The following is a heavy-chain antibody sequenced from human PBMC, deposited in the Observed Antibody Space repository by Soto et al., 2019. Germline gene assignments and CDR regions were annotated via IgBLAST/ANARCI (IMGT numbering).Heavy chain of an antibody. CDR1: GGSVSSGSYY. J-gene: IGHJ6*02. CDR3: ARALSGYDYYYSSGMDV. V-gene: IGHV4-61*01. D-gene: IGHD5-12*01. CDR2: IYYSGST. Sequence: SETLSLTCTVSGGSVSSGSYYWSWIRQPPGKGLEWIGYIYYSGSTNYNPSLKSRVTISVDTSKSQFSLKLSSVTAADTAVYYCARALSGYDYYYSSGMDVGGQGTTVTVSS.